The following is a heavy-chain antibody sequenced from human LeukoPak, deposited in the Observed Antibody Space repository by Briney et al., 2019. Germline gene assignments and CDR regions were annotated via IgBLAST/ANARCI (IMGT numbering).Heavy chain of an antibody. D-gene: IGHD6-19*01. CDR2: ITGSSATI. Sequence: GGSLRLSCAASGFTFSTYSMIWVRQAPGRGLEWVSYITGSSATINYADSVKGRFTISRDNAKNSLYLQMNSLRAEDTAVYFCAGDSGWYYFDYWGQGTLVTVSS. CDR1: GFTFSTYS. J-gene: IGHJ4*02. CDR3: AGDSGWYYFDY. V-gene: IGHV3-48*04.